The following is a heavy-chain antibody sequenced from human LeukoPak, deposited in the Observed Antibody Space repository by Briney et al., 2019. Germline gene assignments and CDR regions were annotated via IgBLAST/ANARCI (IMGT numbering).Heavy chain of an antibody. V-gene: IGHV4-59*01. CDR2: IYYSGST. J-gene: IGHJ3*02. CDR1: GGSISSYY. D-gene: IGHD3-22*01. CDR3: ASSGYYEGAFDI. Sequence: SETLSLTCTVSGGSISSYYWSWIRQPPGKGLEWIGYIYYSGSTNYNPSLKSRVTISVDTSKNQYSLKLSSVTAADTAVYYCASSGYYEGAFDIWGQGTMVTVSS.